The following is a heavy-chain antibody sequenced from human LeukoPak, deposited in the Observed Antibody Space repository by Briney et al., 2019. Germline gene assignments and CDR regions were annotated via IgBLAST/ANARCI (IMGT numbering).Heavy chain of an antibody. D-gene: IGHD3-10*01. J-gene: IGHJ4*02. V-gene: IGHV4-31*03. CDR3: ARVPVVRGVIED. CDR1: GGSISSGNNY. Sequence: PSQTLSLTCTVSGGSISSGNNYWSWFCQYSGKGLEWIGYIHYSGTSYYNPPLKSRVTISIDTSKNQFSLKLSSVTAADAAVYYCARVPVVRGVIEDWGQGTLVTVSS. CDR2: IHYSGTS.